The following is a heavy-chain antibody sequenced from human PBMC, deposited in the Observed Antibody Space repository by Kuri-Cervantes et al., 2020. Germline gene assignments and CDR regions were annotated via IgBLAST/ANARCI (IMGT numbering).Heavy chain of an antibody. V-gene: IGHV3-23*01. CDR2: ISGSGGST. D-gene: IGHD5-12*01. J-gene: IGHJ4*02. CDR3: AIMGYSGYDFFY. CDR1: GFTFDDYA. Sequence: GESLKISCAASGFTFDDYAMSWVRQAPGKGLEWVSAISGSGGSTYYADSVKGRFTISRDNSKNTLYLQMNSLRAEDTAVYYCAIMGYSGYDFFYWGQGTLVTVSS.